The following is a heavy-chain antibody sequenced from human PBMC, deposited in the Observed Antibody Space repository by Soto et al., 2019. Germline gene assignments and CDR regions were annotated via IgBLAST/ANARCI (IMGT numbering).Heavy chain of an antibody. CDR3: AKDKPGTTSFDY. J-gene: IGHJ4*02. D-gene: IGHD1-1*01. V-gene: IGHV3-23*01. Sequence: GGSLRLSCAASGFTISSNAMYWVRQAPGKGLEWVSAISDRGDTTHYADSVKGRFTISRDTSKNTLYLQLNTLRADDTAVYYCAKDKPGTTSFDYWGQGTLVTVSS. CDR1: GFTISSNA. CDR2: ISDRGDTT.